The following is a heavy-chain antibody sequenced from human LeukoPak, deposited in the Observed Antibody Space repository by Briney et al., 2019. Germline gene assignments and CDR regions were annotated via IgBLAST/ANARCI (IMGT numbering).Heavy chain of an antibody. D-gene: IGHD4-11*01. V-gene: IGHV3-30*18. CDR1: GFTCSSYG. Sequence: GGSLRLSCAASGFTCSSYGRHWVRQAPGQGLEGGAVISYDGSNKYYAASVKGRFTISRDNSTNTLYLQMNSLRAEDTAVYYCAKDRHSTYYYGMDVWGQGTPVTVSS. J-gene: IGHJ6*02. CDR3: AKDRHSTYYYGMDV. CDR2: ISYDGSNK.